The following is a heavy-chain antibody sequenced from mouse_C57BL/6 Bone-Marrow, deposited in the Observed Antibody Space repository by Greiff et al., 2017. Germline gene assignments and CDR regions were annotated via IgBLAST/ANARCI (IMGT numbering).Heavy chain of an antibody. CDR3: ARDDYETYYAMDY. D-gene: IGHD2-4*01. V-gene: IGHV1-69*01. J-gene: IGHJ4*01. CDR1: GYTFTSYW. Sequence: QVQLQQPGAELVMPGASVKLSCKASGYTFTSYWMHWVKQRPGQGLEWIGEIDPSDSYTNYNQKFKGKSTLTVDKSSSTAYMQLSSLTSEDSAVYYCARDDYETYYAMDYWGQGTSVTVSS. CDR2: IDPSDSYT.